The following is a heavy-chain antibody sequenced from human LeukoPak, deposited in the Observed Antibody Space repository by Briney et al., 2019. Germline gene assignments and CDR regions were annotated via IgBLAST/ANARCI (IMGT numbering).Heavy chain of an antibody. Sequence: ASVKVSCKASGYTFTSYAMNWVRQAPGQGLEWMGWINTNTGNPTYAQGFTGRFVFSLDTSVSTAYLQITSLKADDTAVYYCARQQLVLYYYGTDVWGQGTTVTVSS. CDR3: ARQQLVLYYYGTDV. V-gene: IGHV7-4-1*02. CDR1: GYTFTSYA. D-gene: IGHD6-13*01. CDR2: INTNTGNP. J-gene: IGHJ6*02.